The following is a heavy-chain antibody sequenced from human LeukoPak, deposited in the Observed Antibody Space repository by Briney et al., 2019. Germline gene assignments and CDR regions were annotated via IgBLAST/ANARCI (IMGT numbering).Heavy chain of an antibody. V-gene: IGHV3-7*01. Sequence: PGGSLRLSCAASGFTFNNYWMSWVRQAPGKGLEWVANIKEDGSDNHYVDSVKGRFTISRDNSKNTLYLQMNSLRAEDTAVYYCARGYCSGGSCPGYFDYWGQGTLVTVSS. D-gene: IGHD2-15*01. CDR2: IKEDGSDN. CDR3: ARGYCSGGSCPGYFDY. J-gene: IGHJ4*02. CDR1: GFTFNNYW.